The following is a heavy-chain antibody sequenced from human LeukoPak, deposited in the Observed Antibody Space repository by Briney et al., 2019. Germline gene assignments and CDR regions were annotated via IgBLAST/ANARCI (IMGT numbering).Heavy chain of an antibody. Sequence: GGSLRLSCAASGFTFSSYDMYWVRQAPGKGLEWVAVISFDGSNKYYADSVKGRFTTSRDNSKNTLYLQMNSLRTEDTAVFYCARDLKDRSSYYYYFGLDVWGQGTTVTVSS. CDR2: ISFDGSNK. CDR3: ARDLKDRSSYYYYFGLDV. D-gene: IGHD1-14*01. CDR1: GFTFSSYD. V-gene: IGHV3-30*04. J-gene: IGHJ6*02.